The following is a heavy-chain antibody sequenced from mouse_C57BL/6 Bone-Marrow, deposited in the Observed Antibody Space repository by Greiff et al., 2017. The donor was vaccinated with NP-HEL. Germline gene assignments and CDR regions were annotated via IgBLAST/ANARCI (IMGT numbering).Heavy chain of an antibody. CDR1: GFTFSSYA. V-gene: IGHV5-4*01. Sequence: EVQVVESGGGLVKPGGSLKLSCAASGFTFSSYAMSWVRQTPEKRLEWVATISDGGSYTYYPDNVKGRFTISRDNAKNNLYLQMSHLKSEDTAMYYCARDRGDGYYWFAYWGQGTLVTVSA. J-gene: IGHJ3*01. D-gene: IGHD2-3*01. CDR3: ARDRGDGYYWFAY. CDR2: ISDGGSYT.